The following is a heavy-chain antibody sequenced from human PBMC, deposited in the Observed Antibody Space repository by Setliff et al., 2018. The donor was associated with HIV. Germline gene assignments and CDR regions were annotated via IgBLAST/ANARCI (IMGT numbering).Heavy chain of an antibody. CDR2: IYYTGFA. CDR1: GDSISSGSYF. Sequence: PSETLSLTCSVSGDSISSGSYFWGWIRQTPGKGLEWIGNIYYTGFAYYNPSLKSRVTISLDTSKTRFFLNLTSVTDADTAVYFCTREGRGDPAMATTRIDYWGQGKLVTVSS. D-gene: IGHD1-1*01. V-gene: IGHV4-39*02. CDR3: TREGRGDPAMATTRIDY. J-gene: IGHJ4*02.